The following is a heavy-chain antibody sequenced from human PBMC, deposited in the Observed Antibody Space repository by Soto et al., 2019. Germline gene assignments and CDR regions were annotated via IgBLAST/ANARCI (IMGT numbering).Heavy chain of an antibody. D-gene: IGHD3-22*01. V-gene: IGHV3-23*01. Sequence: EVQLLESGGGLVQPGGSLRLSCAASGFTFSSYSMSWVRQAPGKGLEWVSAISGSGGRTYYADSVKGRLTISRDNFKNTVYMQLNILRPEETAVSYCAQASGYYHSSGYLEYWVQGPMVTVSS. CDR1: GFTFSSYS. CDR3: AQASGYYHSSGYLEY. CDR2: ISGSGGRT. J-gene: IGHJ4*02.